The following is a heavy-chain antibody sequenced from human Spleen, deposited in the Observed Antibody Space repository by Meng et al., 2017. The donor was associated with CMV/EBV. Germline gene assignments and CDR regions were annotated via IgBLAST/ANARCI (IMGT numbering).Heavy chain of an antibody. Sequence: SVKVSCKASGEPFGSYTISWVRQAPGQGLEWMGRFIPVVDIATYARKFQDRVTITADKSTSTAYMELNRLRSEDTAVYYCASESITIFGVVIGVDAFDIWGQGTMVTVSS. V-gene: IGHV1-69*02. CDR3: ASESITIFGVVIGVDAFDI. CDR2: FIPVVDIA. D-gene: IGHD3-3*01. CDR1: GEPFGSYT. J-gene: IGHJ3*02.